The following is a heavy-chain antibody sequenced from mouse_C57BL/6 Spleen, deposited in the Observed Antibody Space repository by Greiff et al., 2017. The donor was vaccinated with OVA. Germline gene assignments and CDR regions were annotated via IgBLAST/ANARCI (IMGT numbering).Heavy chain of an antibody. CDR3: AMGGQLSQFDY. V-gene: IGHV1-74*01. Sequence: QVQLKQPGAELVKPGASVKVSCKASGYTFTSYWMHWVKQRPGQGLEWIGRIHPSDSDTNYNQKFKGKATLTVDKSSSTAYMQLSSLTSEDSAVYYCAMGGQLSQFDYWGQGTTLTVSS. J-gene: IGHJ2*01. D-gene: IGHD3-2*02. CDR2: IHPSDSDT. CDR1: GYTFTSYW.